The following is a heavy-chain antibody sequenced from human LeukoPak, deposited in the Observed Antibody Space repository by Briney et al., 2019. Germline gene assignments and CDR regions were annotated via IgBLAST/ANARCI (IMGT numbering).Heavy chain of an antibody. Sequence: GRSLRLSCAVSGIPFKKYGMPWVRQAPGKGLGWVATIWHDGSPTMYADSAKGRFTISRDDSKNMLYLQMNSLRAEDTAEYYCVTHYKWDLLVHAFDFWGQGTRVTVSS. CDR2: IWHDGSPT. CDR1: GIPFKKYG. CDR3: VTHYKWDLLVHAFDF. J-gene: IGHJ3*01. V-gene: IGHV3-33*01. D-gene: IGHD1-26*01.